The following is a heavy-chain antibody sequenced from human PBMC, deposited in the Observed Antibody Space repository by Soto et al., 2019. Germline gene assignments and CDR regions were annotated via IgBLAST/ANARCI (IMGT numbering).Heavy chain of an antibody. D-gene: IGHD5-18*01. CDR3: ATGRISGYRDAFDI. V-gene: IGHV1-24*01. CDR1: GYTLTELS. CDR2: FDPEDGET. Sequence: ASVKVSCKVSGYTLTELSMHWVRQAPGKGLEWMGGFDPEDGETIYAQKFQGRVTMTEDTSTDTAYMELSSLRSEDTAVYYCATGRISGYRDAFDIWGQGTMVTVSS. J-gene: IGHJ3*02.